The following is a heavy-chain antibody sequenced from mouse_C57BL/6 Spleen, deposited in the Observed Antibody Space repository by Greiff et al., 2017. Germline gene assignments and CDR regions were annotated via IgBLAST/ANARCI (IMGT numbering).Heavy chain of an antibody. J-gene: IGHJ3*01. V-gene: IGHV1-26*01. CDR3: ARGGYYGSIYPWFAY. CDR2: INPNNGGT. Sequence: VQLQQSGPELVKPGASVKISCKASGYTFTDYYMNWVKQSHGKSLEWIGDINPNNGGTSYNQKFKGKATLTVDKSSSTAYMELRSLTSEDSAVYYCARGGYYGSIYPWFAYWGQGTLVTVSA. D-gene: IGHD1-1*01. CDR1: GYTFTDYY.